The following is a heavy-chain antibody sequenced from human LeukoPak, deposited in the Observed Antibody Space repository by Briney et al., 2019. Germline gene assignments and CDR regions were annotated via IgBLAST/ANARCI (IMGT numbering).Heavy chain of an antibody. V-gene: IGHV3-30*18. CDR3: AKGTDYYDLLGYFDY. D-gene: IGHD3-22*01. Sequence: GGSLRLSCAASGFTFSSYGMHWVRQAPGKGLEWVAVISYDGSNKYYADSVKGRFTISRDNSKSTLYLQMNSLRAEDTAVYYCAKGTDYYDLLGYFDYWGQGTLVTVSS. J-gene: IGHJ4*02. CDR1: GFTFSSYG. CDR2: ISYDGSNK.